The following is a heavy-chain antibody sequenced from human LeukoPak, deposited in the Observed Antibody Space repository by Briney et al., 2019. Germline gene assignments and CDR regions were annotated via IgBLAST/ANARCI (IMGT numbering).Heavy chain of an antibody. V-gene: IGHV4-59*01. D-gene: IGHD3-10*01. J-gene: IGHJ4*02. CDR1: GGSISSYY. Sequence: SETLSLTCTVSGGSISSYYWSWLRQPPGKGLEWIGYIYYSGSTNYNPSLKSRVTISVDTSKNQFSLKLSSVTAADTAVYYCAGDYYGSGSRDWGQGTLVTVSS. CDR2: IYYSGST. CDR3: AGDYYGSGSRD.